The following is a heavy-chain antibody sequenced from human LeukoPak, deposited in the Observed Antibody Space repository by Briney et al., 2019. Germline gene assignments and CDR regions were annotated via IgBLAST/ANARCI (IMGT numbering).Heavy chain of an antibody. CDR3: ARDQSYGDFLY. D-gene: IGHD4-17*01. J-gene: IGHJ4*02. CDR2: IYYSGTT. Sequence: SETLSLTCTVSGDSISNYYWNWIRQTPGKGLEWIGYIYYSGTTNYNPSLRRRVTISLDTSKNQFSLNLRSVTAADTAVYFCARDQSYGDFLYWGQGTLVTVSS. V-gene: IGHV4-59*01. CDR1: GDSISNYY.